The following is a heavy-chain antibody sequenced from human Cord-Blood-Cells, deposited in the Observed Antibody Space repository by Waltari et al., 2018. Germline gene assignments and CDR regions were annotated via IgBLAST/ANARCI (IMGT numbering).Heavy chain of an antibody. J-gene: IGHJ6*02. CDR1: GFTFSSYG. CDR3: AKKLDGSGSYYNYYYYGMDV. V-gene: IGHV3-30*18. D-gene: IGHD3-10*01. CDR2: ISYDGSNK. Sequence: QVQLVESGGGVVQPGRSLRLSCAASGFTFSSYGMHWVRQAPGKGLEWVAVISYDGSNKYYADSVKGRFTISRDNSKNTLYLQMNSLRAEDTAVYYCAKKLDGSGSYYNYYYYGMDVWGQGP.